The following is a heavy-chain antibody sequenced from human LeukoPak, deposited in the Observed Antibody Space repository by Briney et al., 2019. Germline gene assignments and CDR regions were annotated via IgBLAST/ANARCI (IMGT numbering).Heavy chain of an antibody. V-gene: IGHV3-48*03. CDR2: ISSNSRTI. CDR1: GFSFSTHE. D-gene: IGHD5-12*01. Sequence: PGGSLRLTCATSGFSFSTHEMTWVRQAPGKGLEWVSYISSNSRTIYYADSVKGRFTISRDNTRNSVFLQLNSLRVEDTGFYYCARGSYTGFDLYLDYWGQGTLVTVSS. J-gene: IGHJ4*02. CDR3: ARGSYTGFDLYLDY.